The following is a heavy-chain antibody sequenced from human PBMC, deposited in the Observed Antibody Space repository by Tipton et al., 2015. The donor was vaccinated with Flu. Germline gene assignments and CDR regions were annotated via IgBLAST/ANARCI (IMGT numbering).Heavy chain of an antibody. J-gene: IGHJ3*01. V-gene: IGHV5-51*01. Sequence: QLVQSGAEVKKPGESLKISCKASGYRFTNYWNAWVRQVTGKGLEWMGIIYLDVSDARYSPSFRGQVTISADKSISTAYLQWSSLKASDTGMYYCARHDYLDSYSQSPNDAFDVRGQEAMVTVSS. CDR1: GYRFTNYW. CDR2: IYLDVSDA. D-gene: IGHD3-22*01. CDR3: ARHDYLDSYSQSPNDAFDV.